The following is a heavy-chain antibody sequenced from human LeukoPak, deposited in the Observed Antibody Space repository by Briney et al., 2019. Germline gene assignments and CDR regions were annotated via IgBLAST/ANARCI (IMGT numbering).Heavy chain of an antibody. Sequence: GGSLRLSCAASGFTFSSYSMNWVRQAPGKGLEWVSYISSSSSTIYYADSVKGRFTISRDNAKNTLYLQMNSLGAEDTAVYYCARDDIYDSSGYYLGYYYYYGMDVWGQGTTVTVSS. V-gene: IGHV3-48*04. CDR3: ARDDIYDSSGYYLGYYYYYGMDV. CDR1: GFTFSSYS. D-gene: IGHD3-22*01. J-gene: IGHJ6*02. CDR2: ISSSSSTI.